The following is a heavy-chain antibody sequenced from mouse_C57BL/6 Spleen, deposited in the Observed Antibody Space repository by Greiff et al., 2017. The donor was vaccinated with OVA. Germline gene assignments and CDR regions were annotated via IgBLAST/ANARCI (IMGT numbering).Heavy chain of an antibody. CDR1: GYTFTDYN. D-gene: IGHD2-4*01. V-gene: IGHV1-22*01. CDR3: ARGYDYDGEFAY. CDR2: INPNNGGT. J-gene: IGHJ3*01. Sequence: EVQLQQSGPELVKPGASVKMSCKASGYTFTDYNMHWVKQSHGKSLEWIGYINPNNGGTSYHQKFKGKATLTVNKASSTAYMELRSRTSEDSAVYYCARGYDYDGEFAYWGQGTLVTVSA.